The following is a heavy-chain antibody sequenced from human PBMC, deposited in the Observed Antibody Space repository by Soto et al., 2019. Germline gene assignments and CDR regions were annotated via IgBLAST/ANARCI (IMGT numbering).Heavy chain of an antibody. CDR1: GFTFSSYA. Sequence: GGSLRLSCAASGFTFSSYAMSWVRQAPGKGLEWVSAISGSGGSTYYADSVKGRFTISRDNSKNTLYLQMNSLRAEDTAVYYCAKELGYDFWSGPTGFDPWGQGTLVTVSS. D-gene: IGHD3-3*01. CDR3: AKELGYDFWSGPTGFDP. CDR2: ISGSGGST. V-gene: IGHV3-23*01. J-gene: IGHJ5*02.